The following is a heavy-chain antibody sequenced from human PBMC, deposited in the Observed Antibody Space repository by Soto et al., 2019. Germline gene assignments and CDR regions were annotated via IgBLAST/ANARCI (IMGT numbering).Heavy chain of an antibody. Sequence: QVQLQQWGAGLLKPSETLSLTCAVYGGSFSGYYWSWIRQPPGKRLEWIGEINHSGSTNYNPSLKSRVTISVDTSKNQFSLKLSSVTAADTAVYYCARLGIAARPIYYYGMDVWGQGTTVTVSS. D-gene: IGHD6-6*01. CDR3: ARLGIAARPIYYYGMDV. J-gene: IGHJ6*02. V-gene: IGHV4-34*01. CDR1: GGSFSGYY. CDR2: INHSGST.